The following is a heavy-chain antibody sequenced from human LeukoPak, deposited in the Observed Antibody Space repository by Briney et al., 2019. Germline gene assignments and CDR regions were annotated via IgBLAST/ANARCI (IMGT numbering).Heavy chain of an antibody. D-gene: IGHD1-14*01. Sequence: PSETLSLTCTVSGGSISGHYRSWIRQSPGRGLEWIGNICTSGITKYNPSLNSRVTILIDTSKSQVYLKVRSMTAADTAVYYCARQAQDGTDNYFDRWGQGTLVTVSS. J-gene: IGHJ5*02. CDR2: ICTSGIT. CDR1: GGSISGHY. V-gene: IGHV4-4*09. CDR3: ARQAQDGTDNYFDR.